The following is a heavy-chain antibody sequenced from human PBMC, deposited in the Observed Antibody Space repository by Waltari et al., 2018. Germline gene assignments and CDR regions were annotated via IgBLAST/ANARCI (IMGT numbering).Heavy chain of an antibody. CDR2: INPSGGST. CDR3: ATTATGYSSGWYGYYFDY. V-gene: IGHV1-46*01. J-gene: IGHJ4*02. Sequence: QVQLVQSGAEVKKPGASVKVSCKASGYTFTSYYMHWVRQAPGQGIEWMGIINPSGGSTIYAQKFQGRVTMTEDTSTDTAYMELSSLRSEDTAVYYCATTATGYSSGWYGYYFDYWGQGTLVTVSS. D-gene: IGHD6-19*01. CDR1: GYTFTSYY.